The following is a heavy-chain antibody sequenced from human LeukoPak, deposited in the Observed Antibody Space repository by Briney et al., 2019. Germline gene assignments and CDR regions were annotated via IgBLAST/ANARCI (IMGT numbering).Heavy chain of an antibody. V-gene: IGHV3-48*03. D-gene: IGHD6-13*01. Sequence: GGSLRLSCAASGFTFSSYEMNWVRQAPGKGLEWVSYISSSGSTIYYADSVKGRFTISRDNAKNSLYLQMNSLRAEDTAVYYCARELSSWADYYYYYGMDVWGEGTTVTVSS. J-gene: IGHJ6*04. CDR1: GFTFSSYE. CDR3: ARELSSWADYYYYYGMDV. CDR2: ISSSGSTI.